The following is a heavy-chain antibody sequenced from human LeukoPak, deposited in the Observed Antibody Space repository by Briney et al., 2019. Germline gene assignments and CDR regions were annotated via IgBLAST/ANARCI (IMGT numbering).Heavy chain of an antibody. V-gene: IGHV4-39*01. D-gene: IGHD3-16*01. CDR1: GGSITRTKYY. J-gene: IGHJ4*02. Sequence: PPETLSDTRTVSGGSITRTKYYSGWIRQPPGKGLEWIGSIYYSGSTYYNPSLKSRVTISVDTSKNQFSLKLSSVTDADTAVYYFDRRWTYTVDDWGQGTLVTVSS. CDR3: DRRWTYTVDD. CDR2: IYYSGST.